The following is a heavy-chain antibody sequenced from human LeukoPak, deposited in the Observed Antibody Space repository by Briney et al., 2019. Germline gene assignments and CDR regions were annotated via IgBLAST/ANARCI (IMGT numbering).Heavy chain of an antibody. Sequence: VASVKVSCKASGYTFTGYYMHWMRQAPGQGLEWMGWINPNSGGTLYAQKFQGRVTMTRDTSISTAYMELSRLRSDDTAVYYCARDLMVRGVIIGYYYYMDVWGKGTTVTVSS. CDR3: ARDLMVRGVIIGYYYYMDV. D-gene: IGHD3-10*01. CDR2: INPNSGGT. CDR1: GYTFTGYY. J-gene: IGHJ6*03. V-gene: IGHV1-2*02.